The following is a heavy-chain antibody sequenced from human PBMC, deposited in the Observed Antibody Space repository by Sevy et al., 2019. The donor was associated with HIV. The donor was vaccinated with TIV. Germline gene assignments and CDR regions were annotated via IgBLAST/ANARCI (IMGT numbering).Heavy chain of an antibody. V-gene: IGHV1-3*01. D-gene: IGHD1-26*01. Sequence: ASVKVSCKASGYTFTSYAMHWVRQAPGQRLEWMGWINAGNGNTKYSQKFQGRVTITRDTSASTAYMELSSLRSEDTAVYYCARDSGSYYEIYYYGMDVWGQGTTLTVSS. CDR3: ARDSGSYYEIYYYGMDV. CDR2: INAGNGNT. J-gene: IGHJ6*02. CDR1: GYTFTSYA.